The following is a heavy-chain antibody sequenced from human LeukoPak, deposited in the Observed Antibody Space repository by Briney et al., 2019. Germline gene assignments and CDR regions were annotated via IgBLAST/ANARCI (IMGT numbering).Heavy chain of an antibody. CDR2: ISGSGGST. CDR1: GFTFSSYA. Sequence: GGSLRLSCAASGFTFSSYAMSWVRQAPGKGLEWVSAISGSGGSTYYAASVKARFTISRDNSKNTLYLQMNRLRAEDTAVYYCAKAPGYSRAQGFDYWGQGTLVTVSS. D-gene: IGHD6-13*01. V-gene: IGHV3-23*01. J-gene: IGHJ4*02. CDR3: AKAPGYSRAQGFDY.